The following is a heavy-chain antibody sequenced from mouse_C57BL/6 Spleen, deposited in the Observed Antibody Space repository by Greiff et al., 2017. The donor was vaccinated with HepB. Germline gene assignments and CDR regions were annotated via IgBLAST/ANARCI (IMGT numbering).Heavy chain of an antibody. CDR2: IYPGDGDT. CDR1: GFTIKDYC. Sequence: VQLQQSGAELVRPGASVKISCTASGFTIKDYCMHWVKQRPEQGLEWIGKIYPGDGDTDYNAKFQGKATMTADTSSTTAYLQLSSLTTEDSAVYSCASCNGDDYVDYWGQGTTVTVSS. V-gene: IGHV14-1*01. J-gene: IGHJ2*01. CDR3: ASCNGDDYVDY. D-gene: IGHD1-1*01.